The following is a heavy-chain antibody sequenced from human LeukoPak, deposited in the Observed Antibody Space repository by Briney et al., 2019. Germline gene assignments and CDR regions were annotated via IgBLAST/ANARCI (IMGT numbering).Heavy chain of an antibody. CDR1: GFTFSSYA. CDR2: VSGGGGST. CDR3: AKPIFGVVIIPTDY. V-gene: IGHV3-23*01. Sequence: PGGSLRLSCATSGFTFSSYAMSWVRQAPGKGLEWVSAVSGGGGSTYSAASVTGRFTISRDNSKNTLYLQMNSLRAEDTAVYYCAKPIFGVVIIPTDYWGQGTLVTVSS. D-gene: IGHD3-3*01. J-gene: IGHJ4*02.